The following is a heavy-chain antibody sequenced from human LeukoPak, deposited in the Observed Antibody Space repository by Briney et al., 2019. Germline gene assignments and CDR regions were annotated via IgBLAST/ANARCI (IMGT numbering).Heavy chain of an antibody. CDR1: GFTFSSYG. CDR2: IWYDGSNK. J-gene: IGHJ3*02. CDR3: ARIKDIVVGGHGAFDI. Sequence: GGSLRLSCAASGFTFSSYGMHWVRQAPGKGLEWVAVIWYDGSNKYYADSVKGRFTISRDNSENTLYLQMNSLRAEDTAVYYCARIKDIVVGGHGAFDIWGQGTMVTVSS. V-gene: IGHV3-33*01. D-gene: IGHD2-15*01.